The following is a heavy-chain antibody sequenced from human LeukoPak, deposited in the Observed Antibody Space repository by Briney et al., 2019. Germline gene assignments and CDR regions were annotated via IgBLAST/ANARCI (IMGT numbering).Heavy chain of an antibody. CDR1: GGSFSGYY. Sequence: SETLSLTCAVYGGSFSGYYWSWIRQPPGKGLEWIGEINHSGSTNYNPSLKSRVTISVDTSKNQFSLKLSSVTAADTAVYYCARYYDDSSGYYNWFDPWGQGTLVTVSS. D-gene: IGHD3-22*01. J-gene: IGHJ5*02. CDR3: ARYYDDSSGYYNWFDP. V-gene: IGHV4-34*01. CDR2: INHSGST.